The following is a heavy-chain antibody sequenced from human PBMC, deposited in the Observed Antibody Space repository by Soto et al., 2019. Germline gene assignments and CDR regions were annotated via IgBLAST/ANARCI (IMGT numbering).Heavy chain of an antibody. Sequence: QITLKESGPTLVKPTQTLTLTCTFSGFSLSTGGLGVGWIRQPPGKALEWLALIYWDDDKRYNPSLERRLTISKDTPKNQVVLTMTNMDPKDTATYFCAHRSGDREAYWGQGTLVTVSS. CDR1: GFSLSTGGLG. D-gene: IGHD7-27*01. J-gene: IGHJ4*02. CDR3: AHRSGDREAY. CDR2: IYWDDDK. V-gene: IGHV2-5*02.